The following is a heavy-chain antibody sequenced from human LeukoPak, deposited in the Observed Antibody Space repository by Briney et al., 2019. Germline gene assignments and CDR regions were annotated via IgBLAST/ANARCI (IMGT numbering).Heavy chain of an antibody. J-gene: IGHJ4*02. CDR2: INYTGST. D-gene: IGHD2-2*01. V-gene: IGHV4-59*08. CDR1: GGSINIYY. CDR3: ARGPTYQPIDY. Sequence: SETLSLTCTVSGGSINIYYWSWIRQPPGKGLEWIGYINYTGSTNYNPSLKSRVTISVDTSKNHFSLKLSSVTAADTAVYYCARGPTYQPIDYWGQGTLVTVSS.